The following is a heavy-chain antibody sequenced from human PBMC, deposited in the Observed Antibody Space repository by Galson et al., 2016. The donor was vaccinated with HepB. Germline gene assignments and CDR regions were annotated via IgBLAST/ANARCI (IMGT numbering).Heavy chain of an antibody. Sequence: SLRLSCAASGFTYITSYMAWVRQAPGKGLEWVAKTNQFASETWYGDSVKGRFTISRDNSKNSLYLQMNNLRVEDTAVYFCAREYYWRFDLWGRGTLVTVS. V-gene: IGHV3-7*03. J-gene: IGHJ2*01. CDR1: GFTYITSY. CDR3: AREYYWRFDL. CDR2: TNQFASET.